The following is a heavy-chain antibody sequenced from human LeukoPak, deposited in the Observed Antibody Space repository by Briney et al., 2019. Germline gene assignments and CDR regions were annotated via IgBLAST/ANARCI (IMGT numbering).Heavy chain of an antibody. CDR1: GGSISSSNW. D-gene: IGHD1-1*01. Sequence: SETLSLTCAVSGGSISSSNWWSWVRQSPEKGLEWIGEISHSGSTNYNPSLESRVTMSVDKSKNQFSLSLTSVTAADTAVYFCARVTGTTPFDYWGQGTLVTVSS. J-gene: IGHJ4*02. V-gene: IGHV4-4*02. CDR2: ISHSGST. CDR3: ARVTGTTPFDY.